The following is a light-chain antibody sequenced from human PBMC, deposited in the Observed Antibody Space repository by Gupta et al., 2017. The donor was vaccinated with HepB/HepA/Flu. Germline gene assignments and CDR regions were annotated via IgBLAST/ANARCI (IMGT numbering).Light chain of an antibody. V-gene: IGKV1-5*03. CDR2: KAS. CDR3: QHENCSPIT. CDR1: QSASSW. Sequence: DIQMTQSPSTLSASVGDRVTITCRASQSASSWLAWYQQKSGKAPNLLIYKASRLANGVPSRFSGSGSGTEFTLTISSLQPDDFGTYYCQHENCSPITFGGGTKVEIK. J-gene: IGKJ4*01.